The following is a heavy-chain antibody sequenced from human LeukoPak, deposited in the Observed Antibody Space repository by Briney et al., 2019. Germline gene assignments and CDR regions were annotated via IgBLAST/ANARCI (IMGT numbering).Heavy chain of an antibody. CDR1: GFTFSSYG. V-gene: IGHV3-33*01. D-gene: IGHD3-3*01. CDR3: ARLSALGYDFWSGYHGYYFDY. CDR2: IRYDGSNK. J-gene: IGHJ4*02. Sequence: GGSLRLSCAASGFTFSSYGMHWVRQAPGKGLEWVAVIRYDGSNKYYADSVKGRFTISRDNSKNTLYLQMNSLRAEDTAVYYCARLSALGYDFWSGYHGYYFDYWGQGTLVTVSS.